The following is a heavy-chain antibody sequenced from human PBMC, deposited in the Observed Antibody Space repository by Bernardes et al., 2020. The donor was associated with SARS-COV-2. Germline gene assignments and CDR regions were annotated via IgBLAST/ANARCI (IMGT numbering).Heavy chain of an antibody. CDR3: VGSTPYYYDSSGPNDAFDI. J-gene: IGHJ3*02. CDR1: GFTFSSYA. Sequence: GGSLRLSCAASGFTFSSYAMHWVRQAPGKGLEYVSAISSNGGSTYYANSVKGRFTISRDNSKNTLYLQMGSLRAEDMAVYYCVGSTPYYYDSSGPNDAFDIWGQGTMVTVSS. V-gene: IGHV3-64*01. CDR2: ISSNGGST. D-gene: IGHD3-22*01.